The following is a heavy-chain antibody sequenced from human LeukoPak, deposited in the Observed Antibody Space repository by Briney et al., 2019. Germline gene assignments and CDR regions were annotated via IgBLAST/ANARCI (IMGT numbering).Heavy chain of an antibody. V-gene: IGHV3-30*03. CDR3: ARVSASSDY. CDR1: GFTVSSNY. J-gene: IGHJ4*02. CDR2: ISYDGSNK. D-gene: IGHD3-3*02. Sequence: GGSLRLSCAASGFTVSSNYMSWVRQAPGKGLEWVAVISYDGSNKYYADSVKGRFTISRDNAKNSLYLQMNSLRAEDTAVYYCARVSASSDYWGQGTLVTVSS.